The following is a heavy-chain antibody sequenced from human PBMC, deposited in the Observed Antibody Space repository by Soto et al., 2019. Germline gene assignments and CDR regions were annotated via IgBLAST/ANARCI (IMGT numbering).Heavy chain of an antibody. J-gene: IGHJ3*02. V-gene: IGHV1-2*02. Sequence: ASVKVSCKASGYTFIGYDINWVRQAPGQGLEWMGWINPNGGGTNYAQRFQGRVTLTRDTSINTAYMELNGLRSDDTAFYYCARVRTKFWYDAFDIWGQGTRVTVSS. CDR2: INPNGGGT. D-gene: IGHD6-13*01. CDR3: ARVRTKFWYDAFDI. CDR1: GYTFIGYD.